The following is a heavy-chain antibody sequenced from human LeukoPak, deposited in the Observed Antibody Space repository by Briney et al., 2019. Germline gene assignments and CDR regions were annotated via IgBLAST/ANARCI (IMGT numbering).Heavy chain of an antibody. CDR2: ISGSGGST. J-gene: IGHJ6*03. D-gene: IGHD3-16*01. CDR3: ASLRGSYSFYYYYMAV. CDR1: GFTFSSYA. Sequence: PGGSLRLSCAASGFTFSSYAMSWVRQAPGKGLEWVSAISGSGGSTYYADSVKGRFTISRDNSKNTLYLQMNSLRAEDTAVYYCASLRGSYSFYYYYMAVWGKGTTVTVSS. V-gene: IGHV3-23*01.